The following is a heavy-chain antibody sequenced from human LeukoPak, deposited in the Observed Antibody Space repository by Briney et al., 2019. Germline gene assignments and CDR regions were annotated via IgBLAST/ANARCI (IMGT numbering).Heavy chain of an antibody. CDR1: GYNFISYG. V-gene: IGHV1-18*01. Sequence: GASVKVSCKTSGYNFISYGIIGVRQAPGQGLEWMGWISAYNGHANYSQKLQGRVTMTTDNSTSTAYMELRSLISDHTAVYYCERLYSSSSRDESGYWLQGTMVTVSS. J-gene: IGHJ4*02. D-gene: IGHD6-13*01. CDR3: ERLYSSSSRDESGY. CDR2: ISAYNGHA.